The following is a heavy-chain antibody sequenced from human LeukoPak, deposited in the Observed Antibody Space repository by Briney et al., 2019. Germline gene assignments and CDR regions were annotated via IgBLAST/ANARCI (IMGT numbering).Heavy chain of an antibody. D-gene: IGHD1-26*01. CDR1: GFTVGGNY. CDR2: IYVGGTK. V-gene: IGHV3-53*01. Sequence: GGSLRLSCVATGFTVGGNYMTWVRQAPGKGLEWVALIYVGGTKCHADSLKGRFAISSDNSRNMLYLHMSSLTVEDTAVYYCAKGGNYDGSYLAAWFFDFWGRGTLVTVSS. CDR3: AKGGNYDGSYLAAWFFDF. J-gene: IGHJ2*01.